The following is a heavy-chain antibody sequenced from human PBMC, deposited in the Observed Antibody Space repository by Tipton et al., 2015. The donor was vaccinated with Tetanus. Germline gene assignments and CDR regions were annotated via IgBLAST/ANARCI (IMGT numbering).Heavy chain of an antibody. V-gene: IGHV4-39*01. J-gene: IGHJ4*02. Sequence: TLSLTCTVSGGSIRGGTFYWGWIRQPPGKGLEWIGSIYESGDTYYIPSLKSRVTISVDTSKNQFSLNLNSMAAADTGVYYCARHLSGYFTPFDYWGQGNLVTVSS. D-gene: IGHD3-3*01. CDR1: GGSIRGGTFY. CDR3: ARHLSGYFTPFDY. CDR2: IYESGDT.